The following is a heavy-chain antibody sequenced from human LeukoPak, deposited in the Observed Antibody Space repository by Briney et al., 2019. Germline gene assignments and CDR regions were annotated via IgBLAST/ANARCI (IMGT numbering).Heavy chain of an antibody. V-gene: IGHV5-51*01. Sequence: GESLKISCKGSGYSFTSYWIGWVRPMPGKGLEWMGIIYPGDSDTRYSPSFQGQVTISADKSISTAYLQWSSLKASDTAMYYCARGVGYCSGGSCYEVYDYWGQGTLVTVPS. CDR1: GYSFTSYW. D-gene: IGHD2-15*01. J-gene: IGHJ4*02. CDR3: ARGVGYCSGGSCYEVYDY. CDR2: IYPGDSDT.